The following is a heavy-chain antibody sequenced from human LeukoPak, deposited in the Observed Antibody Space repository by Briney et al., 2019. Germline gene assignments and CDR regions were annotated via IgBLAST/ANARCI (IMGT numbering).Heavy chain of an antibody. Sequence: PGGSLRLSCAASGFTFSSYNMNWVRQAPGKGLEWVAVISYDGSNKYYADSVKGRFTISRDNSKNTLYLQMNSLRAEDTAMYYCARDRYNSGWYYFDYWGQGTLVTVSS. V-gene: IGHV3-30-3*01. CDR1: GFTFSSYN. D-gene: IGHD6-19*01. CDR2: ISYDGSNK. CDR3: ARDRYNSGWYYFDY. J-gene: IGHJ4*02.